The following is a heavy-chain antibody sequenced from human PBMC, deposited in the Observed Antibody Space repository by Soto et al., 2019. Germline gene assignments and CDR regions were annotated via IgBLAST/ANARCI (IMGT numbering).Heavy chain of an antibody. Sequence: QVRLQESGPGLVKPSETLSLTCSVSGGSISNYHWSWIRQPPGKGLEWIGYVYYSGNTIYNPSLKSRVTMSVDRSKNQFSLKLRSVTAADTAVYYCAGDYDSGSYRFDYWGQGTLVSVSS. J-gene: IGHJ4*02. D-gene: IGHD3-10*01. V-gene: IGHV4-59*01. CDR3: AGDYDSGSYRFDY. CDR1: GGSISNYH. CDR2: VYYSGNT.